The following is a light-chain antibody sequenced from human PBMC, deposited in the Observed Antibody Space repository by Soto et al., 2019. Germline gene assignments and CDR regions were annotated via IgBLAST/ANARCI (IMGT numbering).Light chain of an antibody. CDR2: DTS. J-gene: IGKJ1*01. V-gene: IGKV3-15*01. CDR3: QQYNSYSPT. Sequence: EIVMTQSPATLSVSPGERATLSCRASQSFSSSLAWYQQKPGQAPRLLIYDTSARATGIPARFSGSGSGTEFTLTISSLQPDDFATYYCQQYNSYSPTFGQGTKVEIK. CDR1: QSFSSS.